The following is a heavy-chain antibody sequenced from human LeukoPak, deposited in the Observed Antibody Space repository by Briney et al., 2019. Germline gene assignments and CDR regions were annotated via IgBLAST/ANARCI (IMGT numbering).Heavy chain of an antibody. CDR3: ARGGRAHRY. Sequence: SETLSLTCTVSGGSITNTTYYWGWIRQPPGKGLEWIGSISYSGSAYYSPSLKSRVTIFVDTSKNRFSLKLRSVTAAGTAVYYCARGGRAHRYWGQGTLVTVSS. D-gene: IGHD1-14*01. CDR1: GGSITNTTYY. J-gene: IGHJ4*02. CDR2: ISYSGSA. V-gene: IGHV4-39*02.